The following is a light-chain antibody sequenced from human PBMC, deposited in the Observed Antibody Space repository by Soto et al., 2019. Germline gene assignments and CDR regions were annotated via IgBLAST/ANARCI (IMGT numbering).Light chain of an antibody. CDR3: LQATPSYT. Sequence: DIVLTQTRLSSPVTLGQPASISCRSSQSLVHIDGNTYFNWLQQRPGQPPILLIYKISNRFPGVPGIFSSSGAGTDFTLKSSRVEAEDVVVYYWLQATPSYTFGQGTRLEIK. J-gene: IGKJ2*01. CDR1: QSLVHIDGNTY. CDR2: KIS. V-gene: IGKV2-24*01.